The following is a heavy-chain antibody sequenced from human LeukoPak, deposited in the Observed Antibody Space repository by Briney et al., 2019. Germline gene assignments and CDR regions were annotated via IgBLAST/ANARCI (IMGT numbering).Heavy chain of an antibody. D-gene: IGHD4-17*01. V-gene: IGHV4-4*02. CDR3: ARAPEDYGVSKSFDY. CDR1: GGSISSSNW. Sequence: SGTLSLTCAVSGGSISSSNWWSWVRQPPGKGLEWIGEIYHSGSTNYNPSLKSRVTISVDKSKNQFSLKLGSVTAADTAVYYCARAPEDYGVSKSFDYWGQGTLVTVSS. CDR2: IYHSGST. J-gene: IGHJ4*02.